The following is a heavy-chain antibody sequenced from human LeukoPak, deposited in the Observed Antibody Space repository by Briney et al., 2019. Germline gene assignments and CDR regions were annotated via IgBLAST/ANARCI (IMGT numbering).Heavy chain of an antibody. J-gene: IGHJ5*02. V-gene: IGHV5-10-1*01. D-gene: IGHD5-24*01. CDR3: ARQRGANWFDP. CDR2: IDPSASYT. Sequence: PGESLRISCKGSGYTFTTYWINWVRRMPGKGREWMGRIDPSASYTKYSPSFEGHVTISADKSISTAYLQWSNLKASDTAMYYCARQRGANWFDPWGQGTLVTVSS. CDR1: GYTFTTYW.